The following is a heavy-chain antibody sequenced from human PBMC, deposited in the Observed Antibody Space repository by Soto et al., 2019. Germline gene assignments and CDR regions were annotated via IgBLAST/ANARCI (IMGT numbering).Heavy chain of an antibody. D-gene: IGHD1-26*01. CDR3: AKDEVGAQRKHDAFDI. J-gene: IGHJ3*02. V-gene: IGHV3-23*01. Sequence: GGSLRLSCAASGFTFSSYAMSWVRQAPGKGLEWVSAISGSGGSTYYADSVKGRFTISRDNSKNTLYLQMNSLRAEDTAVYYCAKDEVGAQRKHDAFDIWGQGTMVTVSS. CDR1: GFTFSSYA. CDR2: ISGSGGST.